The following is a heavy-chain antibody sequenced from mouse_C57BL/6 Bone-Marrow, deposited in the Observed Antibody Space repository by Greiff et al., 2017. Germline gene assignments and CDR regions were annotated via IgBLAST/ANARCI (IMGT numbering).Heavy chain of an antibody. CDR3: TGGGLLRDFDY. Sequence: EVKLEESGGGLVQPGGSMKLSCVASGFTFSNYWMNWVRQSPEKGLEWVAQIRLKSDNYATHYAESVKGRFTISRDYSKSSVYLQMNNLRAEDTGIYYCTGGGLLRDFDYWGQGTTLTVSS. D-gene: IGHD2-3*01. CDR2: IRLKSDNYAT. J-gene: IGHJ2*01. CDR1: GFTFSNYW. V-gene: IGHV6-3*01.